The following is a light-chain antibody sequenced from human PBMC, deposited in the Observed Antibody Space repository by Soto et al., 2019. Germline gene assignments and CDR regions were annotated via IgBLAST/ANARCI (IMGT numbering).Light chain of an antibody. Sequence: EIALTQSPATLSLSPGERATLSCRASQSVSRYLSWYQQKPGQAPRLLIYDASNRATGIPARFSGSGSGTDFTITISMPNTEVLAHYYCQHRCNWPYFGGGTKVEIK. CDR1: QSVSRY. V-gene: IGKV3-11*01. CDR2: DAS. J-gene: IGKJ4*01. CDR3: QHRCNWPY.